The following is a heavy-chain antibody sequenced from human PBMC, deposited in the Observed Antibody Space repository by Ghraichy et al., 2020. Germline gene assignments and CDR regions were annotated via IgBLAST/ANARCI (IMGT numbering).Heavy chain of an antibody. CDR2: IYYSGST. CDR1: GGSISSYY. Sequence: SETPSLTCTVSGGSISSYYWSWIRQPPGKGLEWIGYIYYSGSTNYNPSLKSRVTISVDTSKNQFSLKLSSVTAADTAVYYCARGRWTLDYWGQGTLVTVSS. D-gene: IGHD5-24*01. V-gene: IGHV4-59*01. CDR3: ARGRWTLDY. J-gene: IGHJ4*02.